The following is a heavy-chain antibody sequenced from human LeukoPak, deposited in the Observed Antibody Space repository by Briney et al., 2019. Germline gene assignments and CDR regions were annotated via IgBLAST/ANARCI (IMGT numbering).Heavy chain of an antibody. Sequence: GGSLRLSCTGSGFTFSNYAMSWVRQAPGQGLEGVSSISGSGTNTYYAASVKGRFTISRDNSKNTLYLQLSSLRAADTAIYYCGKGGLPDIVVVIAAPTAYWGQGTLVTVSS. J-gene: IGHJ4*02. CDR1: GFTFSNYA. CDR3: GKGGLPDIVVVIAAPTAY. V-gene: IGHV3-23*01. D-gene: IGHD2-15*01. CDR2: ISGSGTNT.